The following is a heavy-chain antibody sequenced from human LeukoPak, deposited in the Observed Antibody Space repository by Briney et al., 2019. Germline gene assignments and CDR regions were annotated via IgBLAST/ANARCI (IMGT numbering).Heavy chain of an antibody. CDR3: ARGEDYYDSSGYYYRIWFDP. CDR2: IYYSGST. D-gene: IGHD3-22*01. J-gene: IGHJ5*02. CDR1: GGSISSYY. Sequence: SETLSLTCTVSGGSISSYYWSWIRQPPGKGLEWIGYIYYSGSTNYNPSLKSRVTISVDTSKNQFSLKLSSVTAADTAVYYCARGEDYYDSSGYYYRIWFDPWGQGTLVTVSS. V-gene: IGHV4-59*08.